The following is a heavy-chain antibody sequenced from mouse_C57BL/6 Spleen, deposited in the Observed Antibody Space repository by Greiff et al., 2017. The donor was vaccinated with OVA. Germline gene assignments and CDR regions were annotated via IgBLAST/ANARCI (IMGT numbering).Heavy chain of an antibody. CDR2: IYPGSGNT. CDR1: GYTFTDYY. V-gene: IGHV1-76*01. J-gene: IGHJ3*01. Sequence: VKLVESGAELVRPGASVKLSCKASGYTFTDYYINWVKQRPGQGLEWIARIYPGSGNTYYNEKFKGKATLTAEKSSSTAYMQLSSLTSEDSAVYFCARNYGYDGAWFAYWGQGTLVTVSA. D-gene: IGHD2-2*01. CDR3: ARNYGYDGAWFAY.